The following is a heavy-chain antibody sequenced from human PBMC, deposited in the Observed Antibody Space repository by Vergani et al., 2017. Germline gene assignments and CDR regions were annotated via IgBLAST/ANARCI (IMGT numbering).Heavy chain of an antibody. D-gene: IGHD3-22*01. CDR2: IYYSGST. CDR3: ARLGHDSSGYYPGSFDY. J-gene: IGHJ4*02. V-gene: IGHV4-59*01. CDR1: GGSISSYY. Sequence: QVQLQESGPGLVKPSETLSLTCTVSGGSISSYYWSWIRQPPGKGLEWIGYIYYSGSTNYNPSLKSRVTISVDTSKNQFSLKLSSVTAADTAVYYCARLGHDSSGYYPGSFDYWGQGTLVTVSS.